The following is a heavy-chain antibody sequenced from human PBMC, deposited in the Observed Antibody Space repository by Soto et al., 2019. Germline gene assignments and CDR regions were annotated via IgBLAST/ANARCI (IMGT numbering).Heavy chain of an antibody. CDR3: ECCTSYYDGTSGSPHPDV. J-gene: IGHJ6*02. D-gene: IGHD3-22*01. Sequence: GASVKVSCKASGGTFSSYAISWVRQAPGQGLEWMGGIIPIFGTANYAQKFQGRVTITADESTSTAYMELSSLRSEDTAVYYCECCTSYYDGTSGSPHPDVWGQGTTVTVSS. CDR1: GGTFSSYA. V-gene: IGHV1-69*13. CDR2: IIPIFGTA.